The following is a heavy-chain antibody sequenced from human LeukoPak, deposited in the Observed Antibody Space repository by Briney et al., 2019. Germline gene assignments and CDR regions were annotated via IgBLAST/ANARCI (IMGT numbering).Heavy chain of an antibody. V-gene: IGHV3-7*01. CDR3: ARDLAYSRLDY. CDR1: GLTFSSSW. CDR2: INPDGNKK. J-gene: IGHJ4*02. D-gene: IGHD5-18*01. Sequence: GGSLRLSCAVSGLTFSSSWMGWVRQAPGKGLEWVASINPDGNKKYSADSVKGRFTVSRDNAENSLYLQMNSLRVEDTAFYYCARDLAYSRLDYWGQGMLVTVSS.